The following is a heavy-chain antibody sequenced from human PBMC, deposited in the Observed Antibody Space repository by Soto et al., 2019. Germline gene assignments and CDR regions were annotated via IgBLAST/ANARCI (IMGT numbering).Heavy chain of an antibody. Sequence: QVQLVQSGAEVKKPGSSVKVSCKASGGTFRSYSINWVRQAPGQGLEWMGEIIPIFDTANYAQEFQGRVMITADESTSTAAMEQRSLRSEDTAVYYCARDGGTHSGGIDYCGQGTVVTVS. CDR1: GGTFRSYS. CDR2: IIPIFDTA. V-gene: IGHV1-69*01. CDR3: ARDGGTHSGGIDY. J-gene: IGHJ4*02. D-gene: IGHD1-26*01.